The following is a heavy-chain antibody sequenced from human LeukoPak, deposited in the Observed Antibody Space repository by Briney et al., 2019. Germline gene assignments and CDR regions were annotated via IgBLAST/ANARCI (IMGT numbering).Heavy chain of an antibody. CDR3: ARRYYDILTGGYGMDV. Sequence: KVSCKGSGYSFTSYWIGWVRQMPGKGLEWMGIIYPGDSDTRYSPSFQGQVTISADKSISTAYLQWSSLKASDTAMYYCARRYYDILTGGYGMDVWGQGTTVTVSS. V-gene: IGHV5-51*01. CDR2: IYPGDSDT. D-gene: IGHD3-9*01. CDR1: GYSFTSYW. J-gene: IGHJ6*02.